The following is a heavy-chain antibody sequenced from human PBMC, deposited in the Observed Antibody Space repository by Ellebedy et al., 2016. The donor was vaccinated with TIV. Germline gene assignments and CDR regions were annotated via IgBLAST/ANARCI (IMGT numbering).Heavy chain of an antibody. J-gene: IGHJ5*02. CDR1: GYTFITYG. CDR2: ISPYNGNT. Sequence: ASVKVSCKASGYTFITYGISWVRQAPGQGLEWMGWISPYNGNTNYAQKLQGRVTLTTDTSTSTAYMQLRSPRSDDTAVYYCARDRGILAVYPDNWFDPWGQGTLVTVSS. D-gene: IGHD2-8*01. CDR3: ARDRGILAVYPDNWFDP. V-gene: IGHV1-18*01.